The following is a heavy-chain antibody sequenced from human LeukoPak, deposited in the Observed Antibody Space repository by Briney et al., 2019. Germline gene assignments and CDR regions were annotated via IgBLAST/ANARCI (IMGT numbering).Heavy chain of an antibody. Sequence: PSETLSLTCAVYGGSFSGYYWSWIRQPPGKGLEWIGEINHSGSTNYNPSLKSRVTMSVDTSKNQFSLKLSSVTAADTAVYYCARAFGKEGPQLTSERNFDYWGQGTLVTVSS. CDR1: GGSFSGYY. J-gene: IGHJ4*02. V-gene: IGHV4-34*01. D-gene: IGHD3-10*01. CDR3: ARAFGKEGPQLTSERNFDY. CDR2: INHSGST.